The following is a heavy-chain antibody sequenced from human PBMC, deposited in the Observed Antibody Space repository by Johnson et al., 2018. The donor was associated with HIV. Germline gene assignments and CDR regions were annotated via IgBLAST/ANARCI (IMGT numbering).Heavy chain of an antibody. CDR1: GFTFTNYG. CDR2: ISYDGSNE. J-gene: IGHJ3*02. Sequence: QMQLVESGGGVVQPGRSLRLSCAASGFTFTNYGMHWVRQAPGKGLEWVAVISYDGSNEHYTDSVGGRFTISRDNSKTTLHLQMNSLRAEDTAVYYCARRCSSSSCSHGAFDIWGQGTMVTVSS. D-gene: IGHD2-2*01. CDR3: ARRCSSSSCSHGAFDI. V-gene: IGHV3-30*03.